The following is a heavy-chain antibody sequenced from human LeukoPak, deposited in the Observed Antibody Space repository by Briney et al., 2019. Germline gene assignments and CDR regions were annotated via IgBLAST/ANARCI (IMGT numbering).Heavy chain of an antibody. D-gene: IGHD3-10*01. V-gene: IGHV1-18*01. CDR3: ARASMVRGVIKIEDAFDI. Sequence: ASVKVSCKASGYTFTSYDISWVRQAPGQGLEWMGWISAYNGNTNYAQKLQGRVTMTTDTSTSTAYMELRSLRPDDTAVYYCARASMVRGVIKIEDAFDIWGQGTMVTVSS. J-gene: IGHJ3*02. CDR2: ISAYNGNT. CDR1: GYTFTSYD.